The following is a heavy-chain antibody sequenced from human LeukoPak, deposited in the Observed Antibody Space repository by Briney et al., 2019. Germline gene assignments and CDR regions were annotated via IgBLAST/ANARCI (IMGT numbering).Heavy chain of an antibody. CDR2: INTNTGNP. V-gene: IGHV7-4-1*02. CDR1: GYTFTSYA. Sequence: ASVKVSCKASGYTFTSYAMNWVRQAPGQGLEWMGWINTNTGNPTYAQGYTGRFVFSLDTSVSTAYLQISSLKAEDTAVYYCARAEDSSGWYQPGYFQHWGQGTLVTVSS. D-gene: IGHD6-19*01. CDR3: ARAEDSSGWYQPGYFQH. J-gene: IGHJ1*01.